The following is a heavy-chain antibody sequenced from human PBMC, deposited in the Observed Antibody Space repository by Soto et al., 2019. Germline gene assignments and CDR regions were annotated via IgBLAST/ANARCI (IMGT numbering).Heavy chain of an antibody. J-gene: IGHJ6*02. V-gene: IGHV4-4*03. CDR2: IYHSGST. CDR3: ARVRSSIVRGVNGMDV. CDR1: GDSISSGNW. Sequence: QVQLQESGPGLVKPPGTLSLTCVVSGDSISSGNWWSWVRQPPGKGLEWIGEIYHSGSTNYNPSLTTRVTQSADGSKNQFSLKRSAVTAADTAVYYCARVRSSIVRGVNGMDVWGQGTTVTVSS. D-gene: IGHD3-10*01.